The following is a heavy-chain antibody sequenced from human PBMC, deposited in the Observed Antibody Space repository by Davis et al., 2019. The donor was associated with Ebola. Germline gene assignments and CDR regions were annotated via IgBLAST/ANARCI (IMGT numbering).Heavy chain of an antibody. V-gene: IGHV1-18*01. Sequence: ASVKVSCKASGYTFSSYGISWVRQAPGQGLEWMGWISAYSGTTRFAAQLQGRITMTTDTSTSTAYMELKNLRSDDTAVYYCAKDKTTSSSWPYYFDFWGQGTLVTVSS. D-gene: IGHD6-13*01. CDR1: GYTFSSYG. CDR2: ISAYSGTT. CDR3: AKDKTTSSSWPYYFDF. J-gene: IGHJ4*02.